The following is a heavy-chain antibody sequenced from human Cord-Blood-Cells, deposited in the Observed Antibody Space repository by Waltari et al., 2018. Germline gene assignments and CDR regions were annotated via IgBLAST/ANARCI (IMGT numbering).Heavy chain of an antibody. D-gene: IGHD5-18*01. Sequence: QVQPVQSGAEVKKPGSSVKVSCQASGGTFSSYAISWVRQAPGQGLEWMGGITPIFGTANYAQKFQGRVTITADESTSTAYMELSSLRSEDTAVYYCARWTTAMVTYFDYWGQGTLVTVSS. J-gene: IGHJ4*02. CDR2: ITPIFGTA. CDR1: GGTFSSYA. V-gene: IGHV1-69*01. CDR3: ARWTTAMVTYFDY.